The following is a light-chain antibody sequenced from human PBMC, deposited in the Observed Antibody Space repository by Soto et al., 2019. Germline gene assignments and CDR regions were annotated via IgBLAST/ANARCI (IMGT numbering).Light chain of an antibody. Sequence: TQMTQSPSTLSASVGDRVTLTCRASQNINNWLAWYQQKPGKAPKVLIYDASSLESGVPSRFSGSGSGTEFTLTISSLQPDDFATYYCKQYEGNFGPGPRVDIK. CDR3: KQYEGN. V-gene: IGKV1-5*01. CDR2: DAS. CDR1: QNINNW. J-gene: IGKJ3*01.